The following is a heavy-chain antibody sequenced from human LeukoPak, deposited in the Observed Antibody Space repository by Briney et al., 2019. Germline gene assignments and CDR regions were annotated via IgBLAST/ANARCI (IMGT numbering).Heavy chain of an antibody. CDR2: VDPEDGET. CDR1: GYTFTDYY. V-gene: IGHV1-69-2*01. D-gene: IGHD6-13*01. J-gene: IGHJ4*02. Sequence: GATVKISCKASGYTFTDYYMHWVQQAPGKGLEWMGRVDPEDGETIYAEKFQGRVTITADTSTDTAYMELSSLRSEDTAVYYCATDTYSSSWYEDDYWGQGTLVTVSS. CDR3: ATDTYSSSWYEDDY.